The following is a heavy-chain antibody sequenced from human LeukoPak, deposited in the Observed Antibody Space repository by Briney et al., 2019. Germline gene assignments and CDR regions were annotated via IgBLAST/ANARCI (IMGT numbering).Heavy chain of an antibody. D-gene: IGHD1-1*01. CDR3: AREAEAGTTTPTIDY. V-gene: IGHV3-30*04. CDR1: GFTFRSYA. J-gene: IGHJ4*02. Sequence: GGSLRLSCAASGFTFRSYAMHWVRKAPDKGLEWVAVISYDGSNKYYADSVKGRFTISRDNSKNTLYLQMNSLRAEDTAVYYCAREAEAGTTTPTIDYWGQGTLVTVSS. CDR2: ISYDGSNK.